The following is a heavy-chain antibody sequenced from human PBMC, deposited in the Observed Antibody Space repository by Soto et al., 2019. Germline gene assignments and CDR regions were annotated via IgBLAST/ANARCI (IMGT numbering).Heavy chain of an antibody. CDR1: GFTFSSYG. D-gene: IGHD3-22*01. J-gene: IGHJ4*02. CDR2: IWYDGSNK. CDR3: AREKLDYYDSSGYLNIDY. V-gene: IGHV3-33*01. Sequence: QVQLVESGGGVVQPGRSLRLSCAASGFTFSSYGMHWVRQAPGKGLEWVAVIWYDGSNKYYADSVKGRFTISRDNSKNTLYLQMNSLRAEDTAVYYCAREKLDYYDSSGYLNIDYWGQGTLVTDSS.